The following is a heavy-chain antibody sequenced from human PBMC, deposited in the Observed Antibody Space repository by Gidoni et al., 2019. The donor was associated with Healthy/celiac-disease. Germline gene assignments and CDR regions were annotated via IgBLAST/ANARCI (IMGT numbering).Heavy chain of an antibody. J-gene: IGHJ3*02. CDR3: ARVRYSYGPDAFDI. CDR1: VFTSSSYS. CDR2: ISSSSSTI. D-gene: IGHD5-18*01. Sequence: EVHLVESGGGLVQPGGSLRLSCASSVFTSSSYSMNWVRQAPGKGLEWVSYISSSSSTIYYADSVKGRFTISRDNAKNSLYLQMNSLRDEDTAVYYCARVRYSYGPDAFDIWGQGTMVTVSS. V-gene: IGHV3-48*02.